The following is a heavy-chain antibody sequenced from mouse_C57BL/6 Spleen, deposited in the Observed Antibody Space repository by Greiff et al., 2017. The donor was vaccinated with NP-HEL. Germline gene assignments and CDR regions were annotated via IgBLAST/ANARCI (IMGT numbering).Heavy chain of an antibody. J-gene: IGHJ2*01. V-gene: IGHV1-15*01. Sequence: VQLQQSGAELVRPGASVTLSCKASGYTFTDYEMHWVKQTPVHGLEWIGAIDPETGGTAYNQKFKGKAILTADKSSSTAYMELRSLTSEDSAVYYCTITTVVALDYWGQGTTLTVSS. CDR3: TITTVVALDY. D-gene: IGHD1-1*01. CDR2: IDPETGGT. CDR1: GYTFTDYE.